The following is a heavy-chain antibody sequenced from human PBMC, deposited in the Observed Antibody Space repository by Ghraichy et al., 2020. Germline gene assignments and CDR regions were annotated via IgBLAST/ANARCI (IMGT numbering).Heavy chain of an antibody. V-gene: IGHV4-39*01. Sequence: SETLSLTCTVSGGSISSSSYYWGWIRQPPGKGLEWIGSIYYSGSTYYNPSLKSRVTISVDTSKNQFSLKLSSVTAADTAVYYCARHAPSAGSSWYSLPTNTYWYFDLWGRGTLVTVSS. CDR2: IYYSGST. D-gene: IGHD6-13*01. CDR1: GGSISSSSYY. CDR3: ARHAPSAGSSWYSLPTNTYWYFDL. J-gene: IGHJ2*01.